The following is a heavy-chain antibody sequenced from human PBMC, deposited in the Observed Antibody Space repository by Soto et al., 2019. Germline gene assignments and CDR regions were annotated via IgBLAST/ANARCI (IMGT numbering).Heavy chain of an antibody. J-gene: IGHJ4*02. V-gene: IGHV1-8*01. D-gene: IGHD2-21*02. CDR1: GYTFSSYD. CDR3: ARGVTEGVDY. CDR2: MNPTSGET. Sequence: QVQLVQSGAEVKKPGASVKVSCKPSGYTFSSYDINWLRQATGQGLEWMGWMNPTSGETGYAQRFQDRVTMTRDTSIRTAYMELSSLRSDETAVYYCARGVTEGVDYWGQGTLVTVSS.